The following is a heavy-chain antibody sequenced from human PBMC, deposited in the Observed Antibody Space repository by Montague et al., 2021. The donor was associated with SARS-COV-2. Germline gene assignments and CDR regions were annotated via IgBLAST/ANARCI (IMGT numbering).Heavy chain of an antibody. CDR2: INHSGST. CDR1: GGSFSGYY. D-gene: IGHD2-21*01. CDR3: ARSPRGFLKLWWYYMDV. V-gene: IGHV4-34*01. Sequence: SETRSLTCAVYGGSFSGYYWSWIRQPPGKGLEWIGEINHSGSTXXXPSXXXRVTISVDTSKSQFSLKLSSVTAADTAMYYCARSPRGFLKLWWYYMDVWGKGTTVTVSS. J-gene: IGHJ6*03.